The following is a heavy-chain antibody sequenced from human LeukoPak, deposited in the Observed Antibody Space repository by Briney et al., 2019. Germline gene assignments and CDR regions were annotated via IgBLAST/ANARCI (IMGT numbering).Heavy chain of an antibody. CDR2: IWSDGSNQ. CDR3: AKGVLRFLEWPIDPQENNWFDP. Sequence: PGRSLRLSCAASGFTFSSYGMHWVRQAPGRGLEWVAVIWSDGSNQRYADSVKGRFTISRDNSRKTLYLQMNSLRAEDTAVYYCAKGVLRFLEWPIDPQENNWFDPWGQGTLVTVSS. D-gene: IGHD3-3*01. CDR1: GFTFSSYG. V-gene: IGHV3-33*06. J-gene: IGHJ5*02.